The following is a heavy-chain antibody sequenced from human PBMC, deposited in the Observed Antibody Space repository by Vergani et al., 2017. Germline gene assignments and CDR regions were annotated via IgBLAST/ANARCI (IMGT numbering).Heavy chain of an antibody. CDR2: IWYDGSNK. J-gene: IGHJ6*02. D-gene: IGHD1-26*01. Sequence: QVQLVESGGGVVQPGRSLRLSCAASGFTFSSYGMHWVRQAPGKGLEWVAVIWYDGSNKYYADSVKARFTISRDNSKNTLYLQMNSLRAEDTAVYYCARDRYSGSYYYGMDVWGQGTTVTVSS. CDR3: ARDRYSGSYYYGMDV. V-gene: IGHV3-33*01. CDR1: GFTFSSYG.